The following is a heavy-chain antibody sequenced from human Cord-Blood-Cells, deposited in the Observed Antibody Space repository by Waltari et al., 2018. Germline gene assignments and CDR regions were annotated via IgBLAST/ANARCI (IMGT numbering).Heavy chain of an antibody. V-gene: IGHV3-30-3*01. CDR3: ARSWDQLGTAFDI. J-gene: IGHJ3*02. CDR1: GFTSSSYA. D-gene: IGHD2-2*01. CDR2: ISYDGSNK. Sequence: VQLVESGGGVVQPGRSLRLSCAASGFTSSSYAMPWVPQAPGKGLEWVAVISYDGSNKYYADSVKGRFTISRDNSKNTLYLQMNSLRAEDTAVYYCARSWDQLGTAFDIWGQGTMVTVSS.